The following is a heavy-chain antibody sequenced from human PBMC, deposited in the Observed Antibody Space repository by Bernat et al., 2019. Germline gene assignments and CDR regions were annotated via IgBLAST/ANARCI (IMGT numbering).Heavy chain of an antibody. CDR1: GFTFSGYG. V-gene: IGHV3-30*18. CDR2: ISYDGGNK. CDR3: AKIPKTDRSYSGMDV. Sequence: QVQLVESGGGVVQPGKSLRLSCAASGFTFSGYGMHWVRQAPGKGLEWVALISYDGGNKYYADSVKGRFTISRDNSKNTLFLQMNSLRAEDTAVYYCAKIPKTDRSYSGMDVWGQGTTVTVSS. J-gene: IGHJ6*02.